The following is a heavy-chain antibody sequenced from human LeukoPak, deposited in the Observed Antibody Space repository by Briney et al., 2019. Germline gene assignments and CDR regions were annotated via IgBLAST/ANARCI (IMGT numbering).Heavy chain of an antibody. CDR3: ARVGAHGGNSLYYYYYGMDV. CDR1: GYTFTGYY. CDR2: INPSGGST. V-gene: IGHV1-46*01. Sequence: ASVKVSCKASGYTFTGYYMHWVRQAPGQGLEWMGIINPSGGSTSYAQKFQGRVTMTRDTSTSTVYMELSSLRSEDTAVYYCARVGAHGGNSLYYYYYGMDVWGQGTTVTVSS. D-gene: IGHD4-23*01. J-gene: IGHJ6*02.